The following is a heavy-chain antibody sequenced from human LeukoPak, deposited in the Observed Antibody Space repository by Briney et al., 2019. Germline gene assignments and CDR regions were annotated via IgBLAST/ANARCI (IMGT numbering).Heavy chain of an antibody. CDR3: ARGFAGGEPNTLFDY. CDR2: IYYSGST. Sequence: SETLSLTCTVSGGSISSSSYYWGWIRQPPGKGLEWIGSIYYSGSTYYNPSLKSRVTISVDTSKNQFSLKLSSVTAADTAVYYCARGFAGGEPNTLFDYWGQGTLVTVSS. J-gene: IGHJ4*02. CDR1: GGSISSSSYY. D-gene: IGHD3-16*01. V-gene: IGHV4-39*07.